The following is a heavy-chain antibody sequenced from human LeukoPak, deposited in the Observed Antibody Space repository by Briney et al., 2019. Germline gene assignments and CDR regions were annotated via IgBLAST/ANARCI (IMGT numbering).Heavy chain of an antibody. J-gene: IGHJ5*02. Sequence: PGGSLRLSCAASGFTFSSYAMSWVRQAPGNGLERVSAISGSGGSTYYADSVKGRFTISRDNSKNTLYLQMNSLRAEDTAVYYCAKDLGGYCSSTSCPKGPWGQGTLVTVSS. D-gene: IGHD2-2*01. CDR1: GFTFSSYA. CDR3: AKDLGGYCSSTSCPKGP. V-gene: IGHV3-23*01. CDR2: ISGSGGST.